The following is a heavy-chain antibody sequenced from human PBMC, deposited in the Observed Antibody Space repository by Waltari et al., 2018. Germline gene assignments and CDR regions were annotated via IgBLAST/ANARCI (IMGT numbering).Heavy chain of an antibody. CDR1: GYTFTGYY. J-gene: IGHJ1*01. CDR3: ASFPGEYSSSWYGAMKYFQH. Sequence: QVQLVQSGAEVKKPGASVKVSCKASGYTFTGYYMHWVRQAPGQGLEWMGGINPNSGGTNYAQKFQGRVTMTRDTSISTAYMELSRLRSDDTAVYYCASFPGEYSSSWYGAMKYFQHWGQGTLVTVSS. V-gene: IGHV1-2*02. D-gene: IGHD6-13*01. CDR2: INPNSGGT.